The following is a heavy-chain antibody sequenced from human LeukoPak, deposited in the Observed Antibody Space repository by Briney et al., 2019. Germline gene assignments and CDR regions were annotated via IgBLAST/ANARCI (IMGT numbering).Heavy chain of an antibody. CDR3: ARGVGYNYRLYHFDY. V-gene: IGHV4-59*08. J-gene: IGHJ4*02. D-gene: IGHD5-24*01. Sequence: SETLSLTCTVSGDSISTYYWNWIRQPPGKGLNWIGYIYYSGSTSYNPSLKSRVTISVDTSKNQFSLKLSSVTAADTAFYYCARGVGYNYRLYHFDYWGQGTLVTVSS. CDR2: IYYSGST. CDR1: GDSISTYY.